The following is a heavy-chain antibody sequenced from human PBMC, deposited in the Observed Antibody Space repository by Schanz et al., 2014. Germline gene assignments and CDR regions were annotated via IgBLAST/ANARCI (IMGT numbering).Heavy chain of an antibody. CDR1: GFTVSSNY. V-gene: IGHV3-66*01. CDR3: ARGGLIGSGLEAFDI. D-gene: IGHD3-10*01. CDR2: IYSGGST. Sequence: EVQLVESGGGLVQPGGSLRLSCAASGFTVSSNYMSWVRQAPGKGLEWVSVIYSGGSTYYADSVKGRFTISRDNSKNTLYLQMNSLRAEDTAVYYCARGGLIGSGLEAFDIWGQGTMVTVSS. J-gene: IGHJ3*02.